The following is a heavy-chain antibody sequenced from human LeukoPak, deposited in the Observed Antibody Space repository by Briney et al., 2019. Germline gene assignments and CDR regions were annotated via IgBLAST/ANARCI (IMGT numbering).Heavy chain of an antibody. J-gene: IGHJ4*02. Sequence: GTSVKVSCKSSGSTFTSSAMQWVRQARGQGLGWIGWIVVGSGNTNYAQKFQERVTITRDMSTSTAYMELSSLRSEGTAVYYCAADQGSGWYVWGQGTLVTVSS. CDR3: AADQGSGWYV. CDR2: IVVGSGNT. CDR1: GSTFTSSA. D-gene: IGHD6-19*01. V-gene: IGHV1-58*02.